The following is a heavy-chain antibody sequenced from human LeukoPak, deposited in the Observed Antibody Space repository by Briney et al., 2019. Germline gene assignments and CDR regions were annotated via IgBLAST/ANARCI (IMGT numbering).Heavy chain of an antibody. V-gene: IGHV1-2*06. Sequence: ASVKVSCKXSGYTFTGYYMHWVRQAPGQGLEWMGRINPNSGGTNYSQKFQGRVTMTRDTSISTAYMELSRLRSDDTAVYYCARDLDWNYEFYYFDYWGQGTLVTVSS. D-gene: IGHD1-7*01. CDR1: GYTFTGYY. CDR2: INPNSGGT. CDR3: ARDLDWNYEFYYFDY. J-gene: IGHJ4*02.